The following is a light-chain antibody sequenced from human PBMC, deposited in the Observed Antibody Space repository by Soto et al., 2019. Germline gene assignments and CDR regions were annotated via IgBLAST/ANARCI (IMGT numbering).Light chain of an antibody. V-gene: IGLV2-14*01. CDR3: SSHTSSGTYV. CDR1: SSDVGGYNY. Sequence: QSALTQPASVSGSPGQSITISCTGTSSDVGGYNYVSWYQQHPGKAPKLMIYDVSNRPSGVSDRFSGSKSGNTASLTISGLQAEDEADYYCSSHTSSGTYVFGTVTKVTVL. CDR2: DVS. J-gene: IGLJ1*01.